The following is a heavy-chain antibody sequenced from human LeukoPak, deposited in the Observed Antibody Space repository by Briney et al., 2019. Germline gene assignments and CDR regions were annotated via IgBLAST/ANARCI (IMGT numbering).Heavy chain of an antibody. CDR2: ISGSGGST. CDR1: GFTVSSNY. Sequence: GGSLRLSCAASGFTVSSNYMSWVRQAPGKGLEWVSAISGSGGSTYYADSVKGRFTISRDNSKNTLYPQMNSLRAEDTAVYYCAKKTARLWSGYYQDPWGQGTLVTVSS. V-gene: IGHV3-23*01. J-gene: IGHJ5*02. CDR3: AKKTARLWSGYYQDP. D-gene: IGHD3-3*01.